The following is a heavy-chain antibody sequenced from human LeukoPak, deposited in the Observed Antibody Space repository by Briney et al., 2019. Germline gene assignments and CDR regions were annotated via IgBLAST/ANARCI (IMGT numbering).Heavy chain of an antibody. CDR1: GFTFSSYA. D-gene: IGHD2-15*01. V-gene: IGHV3-23*01. CDR2: ISGSGGST. CDR3: AKYRVVYYYYYMDV. Sequence: PGGSLRLSCAASGFTFSSYAMSWVRQDPGKGLEWVSAISGSGGSTYYADSVKGRFTISRDNSKNTLYLQMNSLRAEDTAVYYCAKYRVVYYYYYMDVWGKGTTVTVSS. J-gene: IGHJ6*03.